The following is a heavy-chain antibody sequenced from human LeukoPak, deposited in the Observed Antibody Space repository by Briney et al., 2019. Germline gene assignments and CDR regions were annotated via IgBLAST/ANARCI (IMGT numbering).Heavy chain of an antibody. V-gene: IGHV4-39*07. J-gene: IGHJ5*02. D-gene: IGHD3-10*01. CDR1: GGSISSSSYY. Sequence: SETLSLTCTVSGGSISSSSYYWGWIRQPPGKGLEWIGSIYYSGSTYYNPSLKSRVTISVDTSKNQFSLKLSSVTAADTAVYYCARARITYYYGSGSLPNWFDPWGQGTLVTVSS. CDR3: ARARITYYYGSGSLPNWFDP. CDR2: IYYSGST.